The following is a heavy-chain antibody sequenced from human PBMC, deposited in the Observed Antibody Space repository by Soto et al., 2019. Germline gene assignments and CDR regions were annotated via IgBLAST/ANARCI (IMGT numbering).Heavy chain of an antibody. V-gene: IGHV3-30-3*01. CDR1: GFTFSSYA. CDR2: ISYDGINK. D-gene: IGHD3-22*01. Sequence: QVQRLESGGGVVPPGRSLRLACAASGFTFSSYAMHWVRQAPVKGLESVAGISYDGINKYYADSVNRRFTISRDNSKNALYLQMNSLRAEDTAVYYCARVRYYYDSSGYYGDYWGQGTLVTVSS. CDR3: ARVRYYYDSSGYYGDY. J-gene: IGHJ4*02.